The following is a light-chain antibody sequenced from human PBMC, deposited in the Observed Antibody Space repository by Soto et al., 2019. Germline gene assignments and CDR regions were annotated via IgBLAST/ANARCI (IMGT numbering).Light chain of an antibody. CDR1: QTVGRN. J-gene: IGKJ2*01. CDR3: QQYNKWPYT. CDR2: GTT. V-gene: IGKV3-15*01. Sequence: EIVMAQSPAALSVSPGESAALSCRASQTVGRNFAWYQQRPGQAPRVLIYGTTTRATGVPARFSSSGSGTDFTLTISSLQSEDVAVYYCQQYNKWPYTFGQGTRLEIK.